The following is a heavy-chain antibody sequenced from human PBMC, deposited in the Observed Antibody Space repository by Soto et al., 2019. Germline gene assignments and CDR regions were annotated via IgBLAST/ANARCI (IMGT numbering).Heavy chain of an antibody. CDR2: IRDKAASHTT. D-gene: IGHD2-21*01. Sequence: PGGSLRLSCASSVCTSSDYNMDCVRHAPGKLLEWVGRIRDKAASHTTEYAASVTGRLTISRDDSQNSLFLQLNSLKSEDTAVYYCARWQNCFEVWGQGTLVIVS. CDR3: ARWQNCFEV. V-gene: IGHV3-72*01. J-gene: IGHJ4*02. CDR1: VCTSSDYN.